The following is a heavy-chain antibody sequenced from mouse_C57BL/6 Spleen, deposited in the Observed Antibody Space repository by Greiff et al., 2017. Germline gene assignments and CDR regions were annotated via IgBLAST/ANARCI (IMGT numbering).Heavy chain of an antibody. J-gene: IGHJ4*01. D-gene: IGHD2-1*01. CDR1: GYSITSGYY. V-gene: IGHV3-6*01. CDR3: ARGDGNYDPYYAMDY. CDR2: ISYDGSN. Sequence: ESGPGLVKPSQSLSLTCSVTGYSITSGYYWNWIRQFPGNKLEWMGYISYDGSNNYNPSLKNRISITRDTSKNQFFLKLNSVTTEDTATYYCARGDGNYDPYYAMDYWGQGTSVTVSS.